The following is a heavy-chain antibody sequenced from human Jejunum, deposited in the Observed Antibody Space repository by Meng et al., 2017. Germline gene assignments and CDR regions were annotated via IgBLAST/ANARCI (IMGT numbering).Heavy chain of an antibody. CDR2: INDSGST. J-gene: IGHJ4*02. V-gene: IGHV4-34*01. CDR1: GGFFNRHY. Sequence: HVQLQPLGAGLLKPSETLSLTCAFYGGFFNRHYCPWIRQPPGKGLEWIGEINDSGSTHYNPSLGSRVTISVDTSKSQFSLKLISVTAADTGVYYCVDSKWSANYWGQGTLVTVSS. CDR3: VDSKWSANY. D-gene: IGHD3-3*01.